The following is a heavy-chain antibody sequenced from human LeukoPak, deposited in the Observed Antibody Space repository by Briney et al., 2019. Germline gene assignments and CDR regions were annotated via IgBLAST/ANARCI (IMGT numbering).Heavy chain of an antibody. CDR3: ARDGDYGDKSPYYYGMDV. CDR1: GGTFSSYA. D-gene: IGHD4-17*01. V-gene: IGHV1-69*13. J-gene: IGHJ6*02. CDR2: IIPIFGTA. Sequence: ASVKVSCKASGGTFSSYAISWVRQAPGQGLEWMGGIIPIFGTANYAQKFQGRVTITADESTSTAYMELSSLRSEDTAVYYCARDGDYGDKSPYYYGMDVWGQGTTVTVSS.